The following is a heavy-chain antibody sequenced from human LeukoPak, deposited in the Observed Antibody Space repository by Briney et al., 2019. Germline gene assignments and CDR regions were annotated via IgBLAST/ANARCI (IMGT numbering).Heavy chain of an antibody. D-gene: IGHD3-22*01. CDR3: ATDCYYDTPSCWFDP. J-gene: IGHJ5*02. CDR2: IYYSGST. V-gene: IGHV4-59*01. CDR1: GGSISSYY. Sequence: SETLSLTCTVSGGSISSYYWSWIRQPPGKGLEWIGYIYYSGSTNYNPSLKSRVTISVDTSNNQFSLKLRYVTPADTAVYYCATDCYYDTPSCWFDPWGPGTLVTVSS.